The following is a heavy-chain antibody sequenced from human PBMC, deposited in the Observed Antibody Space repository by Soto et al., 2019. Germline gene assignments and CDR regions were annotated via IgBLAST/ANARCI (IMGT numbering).Heavy chain of an antibody. V-gene: IGHV3-33*01. J-gene: IGHJ4*02. CDR1: GFTFSSYG. D-gene: IGHD3-22*01. CDR3: AREGKYYYDSSGSFDY. Sequence: QVQLVESGGGVVQPGRSLRLSCAASGFTFSSYGMHWVRQAPGKGLEWVAVIWYDGSNKYYADSVKGRFTISRDNSKNTLYLQRNSLRAEDTAVYYCAREGKYYYDSSGSFDYWGQGTLVTVSS. CDR2: IWYDGSNK.